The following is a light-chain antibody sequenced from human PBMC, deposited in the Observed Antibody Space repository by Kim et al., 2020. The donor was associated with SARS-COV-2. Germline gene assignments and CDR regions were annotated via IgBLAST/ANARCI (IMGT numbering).Light chain of an antibody. CDR1: SSDVGGYNY. CDR3: SSYAGSNNLV. V-gene: IGLV2-8*01. J-gene: IGLJ2*01. Sequence: GRAVTISCTGTSSDVGGYNYGSWYQQHPGKAPKLMIYEVSKRPSGVPDRFSGSKSGNTASLTVSGLQAEDEADYYCSSYAGSNNLVFGGGTQLTVL. CDR2: EVS.